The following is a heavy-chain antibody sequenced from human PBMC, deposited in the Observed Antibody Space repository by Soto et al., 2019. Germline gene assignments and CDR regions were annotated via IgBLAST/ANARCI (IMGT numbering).Heavy chain of an antibody. J-gene: IGHJ2*01. D-gene: IGHD3-16*01. CDR2: IYQSGST. Sequence: QVQLQEAGPGLVKPSGTLSLTCAVSGGSISTSNWWSWVRQSPEKGLEWIGEIYQSGSTNYNPSLKSRVTISLDKSKHQFSRILSSVTAADTAVYYCARRIYGDWYFDLWGRGTLVTVSS. V-gene: IGHV4-4*02. CDR3: ARRIYGDWYFDL. CDR1: GGSISTSNW.